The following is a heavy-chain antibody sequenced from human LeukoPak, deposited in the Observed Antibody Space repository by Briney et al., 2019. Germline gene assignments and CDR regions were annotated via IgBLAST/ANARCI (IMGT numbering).Heavy chain of an antibody. Sequence: PGGSLRLSCTASGFTFGDYAMSWFRRAPGKGLEWVGFIRSKAYGGTTEYAASVKGRFTISRDDSKSIAYLQMNSLKTEDTAVYYCTPEEPAAGPTFDYWGQGTLVTVSS. D-gene: IGHD6-13*01. CDR2: IRSKAYGGTT. J-gene: IGHJ4*02. CDR1: GFTFGDYA. V-gene: IGHV3-49*03. CDR3: TPEEPAAGPTFDY.